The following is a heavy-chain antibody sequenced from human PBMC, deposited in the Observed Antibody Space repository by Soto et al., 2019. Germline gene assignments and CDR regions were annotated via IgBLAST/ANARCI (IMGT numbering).Heavy chain of an antibody. CDR2: ISSSGYI. D-gene: IGHD2-15*01. CDR1: GFNFNSYT. V-gene: IGHV3-21*01. J-gene: IGHJ6*02. Sequence: GGSRRLSCAASGFNFNSYTINWVRQAPGKRLEWLSSISSSGYIFSTDSVRGRFTISRDNAKNSVYLQINRLRAEDTAVYFCARDCSGGSCYPGMDVWGQGTTVTVSS. CDR3: ARDCSGGSCYPGMDV.